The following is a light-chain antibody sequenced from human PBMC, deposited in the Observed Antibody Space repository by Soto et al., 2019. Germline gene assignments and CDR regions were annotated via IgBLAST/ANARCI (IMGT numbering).Light chain of an antibody. CDR2: GAS. CDR1: QRVGAN. J-gene: IGKJ1*01. CDR3: QQYTYWPRT. V-gene: IGKV3-15*01. Sequence: EIVMTQSPATLSVSPGERATLSCRASQRVGANLAWYQQKPGQAPRLLIYGASTRAAGISPRFSGGGSGTEFTLTISSLQSEDFGVYYCQQYTYWPRTFGQGTK.